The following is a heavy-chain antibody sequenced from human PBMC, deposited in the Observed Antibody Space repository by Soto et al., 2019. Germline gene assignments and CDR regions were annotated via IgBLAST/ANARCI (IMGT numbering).Heavy chain of an antibody. CDR2: ISSSSSYI. V-gene: IGHV3-21*03. Sequence: EVQLVESGGGLVKPGGSLRLSCAASGFTFSSYSMNWVRKAPGKGLEWVSSISSSSSYIYYAESVKGRFTISRDNAKNSLFLQMESLRAEDTAVYYGARGGSIEDYFVYWGQVTLVTVAS. CDR1: GFTFSSYS. CDR3: ARGGSIEDYFVY. J-gene: IGHJ4*02.